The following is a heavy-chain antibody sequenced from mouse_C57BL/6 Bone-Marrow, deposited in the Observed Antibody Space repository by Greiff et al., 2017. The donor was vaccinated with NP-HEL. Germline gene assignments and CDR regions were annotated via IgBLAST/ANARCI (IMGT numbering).Heavy chain of an antibody. CDR1: GFSLTSYA. CDR2: IWTGGGT. V-gene: IGHV2-9-1*01. J-gene: IGHJ4*01. CDR3: AIHYYEVYYAMDY. Sequence: VKLVESGPGLVAPSQSLSITCTVSGFSLTSYAISWVRQPPGKGLEWLGVIWTGGGTNYNSALKSRLSISKDNSKSQVFLKMNSLQTDDTARYYCAIHYYEVYYAMDYWGQGTSVTVSS. D-gene: IGHD1-2*01.